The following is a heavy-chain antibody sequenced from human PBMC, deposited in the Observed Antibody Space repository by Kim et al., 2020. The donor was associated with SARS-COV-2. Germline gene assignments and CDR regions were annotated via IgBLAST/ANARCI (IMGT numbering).Heavy chain of an antibody. CDR3: AKDPPEEYSGYDDY. CDR1: GFTFSSYG. Sequence: GGSLRLSCAASGFTFSSYGMHWVRQAPGKGLEWVAVISYDGSNKYYADSVKGRFTISRDNSKNTLYLQMNSLRAEDTAVYYCAKDPPEEYSGYDDYWGQGTLVTVSS. CDR2: ISYDGSNK. J-gene: IGHJ4*02. V-gene: IGHV3-30*18. D-gene: IGHD5-12*01.